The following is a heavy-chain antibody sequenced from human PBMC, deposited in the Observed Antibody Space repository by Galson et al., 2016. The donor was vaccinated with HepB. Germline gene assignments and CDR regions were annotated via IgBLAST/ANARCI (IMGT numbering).Heavy chain of an antibody. D-gene: IGHD3-16*01. J-gene: IGHJ4*02. Sequence: SLRLSCAASGFTFSDYPMSWIRQAPGKGLQWLSHISSGGDITYYADSVRGRFTVSRDNSKNSLYLQMNILRAEDTAIYYCVRVAAGGNFFDSWGQGTLVTVSS. V-gene: IGHV3-11*04. CDR3: VRVAAGGNFFDS. CDR2: ISSGGDIT. CDR1: GFTFSDYP.